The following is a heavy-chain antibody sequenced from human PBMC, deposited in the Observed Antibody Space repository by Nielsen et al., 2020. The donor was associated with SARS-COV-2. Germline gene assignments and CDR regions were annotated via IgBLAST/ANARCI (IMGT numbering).Heavy chain of an antibody. CDR3: ARGDRPAFDP. J-gene: IGHJ5*02. CDR2: IYYTGST. CDR1: GGSISSSSYY. Sequence: GSLRLSCTVSGGSISSSSYYWGWIRQPPGKGLEWIGSIYYTGSTFYDPSLKSRVTISVDTSKNQFSLKLRSVTAADTAVYYCARGDRPAFDPWGQGTLVTVSS. D-gene: IGHD1-14*01. V-gene: IGHV4-39*01.